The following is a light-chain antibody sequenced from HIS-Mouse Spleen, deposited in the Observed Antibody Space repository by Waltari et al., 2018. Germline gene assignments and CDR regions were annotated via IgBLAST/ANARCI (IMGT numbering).Light chain of an antibody. CDR2: GAS. Sequence: EIVLTQSPGTLSLSPGERATLSCRANQSVSSSYLAWYQQKPGQAPRLLIYGASSRATGIPDRFSGSGSGTDFTLTISRLEPEDFAVYYCQQYGSSSALTFGGGTKVEIK. CDR1: QSVSSSY. CDR3: QQYGSSSALT. V-gene: IGKV3-20*01. J-gene: IGKJ4*01.